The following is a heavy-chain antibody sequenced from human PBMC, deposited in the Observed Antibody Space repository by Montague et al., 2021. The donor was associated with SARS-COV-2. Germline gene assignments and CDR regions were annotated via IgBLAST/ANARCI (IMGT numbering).Heavy chain of an antibody. CDR2: IYYSGST. D-gene: IGHD2-8*02. J-gene: IGHJ6*02. CDR1: GDSISNYY. Sequence: SETLSLTCTVSGDSISNYYWSWIRQPPGKGLEWIGYIYYSGSTNYNPSLKSRVTISVDTSKNQFSLKLSSVTAADTAVYYCARGGRRDIVLVLYVQWYGLDDWGQGTPVTVSS. CDR3: ARGGRRDIVLVLYVQWYGLDD. V-gene: IGHV4-59*01.